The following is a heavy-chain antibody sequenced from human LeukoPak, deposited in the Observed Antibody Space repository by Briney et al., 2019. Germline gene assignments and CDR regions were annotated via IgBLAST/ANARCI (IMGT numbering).Heavy chain of an antibody. D-gene: IGHD6-19*01. J-gene: IGHJ4*02. V-gene: IGHV1-18*01. CDR1: GYTFTRYG. CDR3: ASCSSGWSEFDY. CDR2: ISAYNGNT. Sequence: ASVKVSCKASGYTFTRYGISWARQDPGQGLEWMRWISAYNGNTNYAQKLQGRVTMATDTSTSTAYMELRSLRSDDTAVYYCASCSSGWSEFDYWGQGTLVTVSS.